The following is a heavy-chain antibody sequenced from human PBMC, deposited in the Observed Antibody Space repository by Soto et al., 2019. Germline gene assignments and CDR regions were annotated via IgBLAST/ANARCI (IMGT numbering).Heavy chain of an antibody. CDR1: GYTFTSYG. V-gene: IGHV1-18*01. J-gene: IGHJ6*02. D-gene: IGHD1-7*01. CDR2: ISAYNGNT. CDR3: ARKLELRGSYYYYYDMDV. Sequence: ASVKVSCKASGYTFTSYGISWVRQAPGQGLEWMGWISAYNGNTNYAQKFQGRVTMTRDTSISTAYMELSRLRSDDTAVYYCARKLELRGSYYYYYDMDVWGQGTTVTVS.